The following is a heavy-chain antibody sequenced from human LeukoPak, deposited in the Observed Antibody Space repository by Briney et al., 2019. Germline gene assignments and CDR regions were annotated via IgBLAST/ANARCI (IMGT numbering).Heavy chain of an antibody. Sequence: RPSETLSLTCTVSGADIRTYYWSWLRQPPGKGLECIGQIYYTGSTSYNPSLKSRVTMSVDTSKNQFSLKLNSVTAADTAVYYCARVPYDFWIGYHADGGYFDYWGPGTLVTVSS. CDR2: IYYTGST. V-gene: IGHV4-59*08. CDR1: GADIRTYY. J-gene: IGHJ4*02. CDR3: ARVPYDFWIGYHADGGYFDY. D-gene: IGHD3-3*01.